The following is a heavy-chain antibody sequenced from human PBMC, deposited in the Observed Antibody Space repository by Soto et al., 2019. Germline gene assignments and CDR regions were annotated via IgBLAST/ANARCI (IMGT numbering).Heavy chain of an antibody. CDR1: GGTFSNYA. D-gene: IGHD3-10*01. Sequence: QVQLVQSGAEVKRPGSSVKVACKASGGTFSNYAINWVRQAPGHGLEWMGDIAPMFGKANYAQKFQGRVTITADESTSTVYMELRGLTSADTALYYCAREVQVHTPGFAHWGQGTLVTVSS. J-gene: IGHJ4*02. CDR3: AREVQVHTPGFAH. V-gene: IGHV1-69*01. CDR2: IAPMFGKA.